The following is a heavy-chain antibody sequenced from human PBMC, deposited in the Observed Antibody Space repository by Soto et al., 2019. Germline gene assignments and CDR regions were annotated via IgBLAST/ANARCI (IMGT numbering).Heavy chain of an antibody. CDR3: ARGLQLDY. D-gene: IGHD5-18*01. J-gene: IGHJ4*02. Sequence: QVQLQQWGAGLLKPSETLSLTRAVYGGSFSGYYWSWIRQPPGKGLEWIGEINHSGSTNYNPSLKSRVTISVDTSKNQFSLKLSSVTAADTAVYYCARGLQLDYWGQGTLVTVSS. V-gene: IGHV4-34*01. CDR2: INHSGST. CDR1: GGSFSGYY.